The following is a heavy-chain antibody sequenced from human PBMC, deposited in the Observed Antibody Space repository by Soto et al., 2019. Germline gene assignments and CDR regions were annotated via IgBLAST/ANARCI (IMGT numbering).Heavy chain of an antibody. J-gene: IGHJ4*02. CDR1: GFTFSSYA. CDR3: AKDRGDYVWGSYRSHYFDY. Sequence: GGSLRLSCAASGFTFSSYAMSWVRQAPGKGLEWVSAISGSGGSTYYADSVKGRFTISRDNSKNTLYLQMNSLRAEDTAVYYCAKDRGDYVWGSYRSHYFDYWGQGTLVTVSS. V-gene: IGHV3-23*01. D-gene: IGHD3-16*02. CDR2: ISGSGGST.